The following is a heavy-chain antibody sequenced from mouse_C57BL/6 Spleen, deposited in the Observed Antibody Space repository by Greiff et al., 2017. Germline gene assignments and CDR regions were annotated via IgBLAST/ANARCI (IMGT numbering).Heavy chain of an antibody. J-gene: IGHJ2*01. D-gene: IGHD2-5*01. Sequence: VQLQESGPELVKPGASVKISCKASGYAFSSSWMNWVKQRPGKGLEWIGRIYPGDGDTNYNGKFKGKATLTADKSSSTAYMQLSSLTSEDSAVYFCARSPSYYSNWDYWGQGTTLTVSS. CDR3: ARSPSYYSNWDY. CDR1: GYAFSSSW. V-gene: IGHV1-82*01. CDR2: IYPGDGDT.